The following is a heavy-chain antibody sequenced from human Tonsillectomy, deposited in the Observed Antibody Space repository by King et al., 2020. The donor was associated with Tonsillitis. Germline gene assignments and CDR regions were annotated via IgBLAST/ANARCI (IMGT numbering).Heavy chain of an antibody. D-gene: IGHD2-15*01. CDR1: GGTFNNYG. V-gene: IGHV1-69*12. J-gene: IGHJ6*02. Sequence: FQLVQSGAEVKKPGSSLKVSCKASGGTFNNYGISWVRQAPGQGLEWRGGIIPIFVGTNYAQKFQGRVTITADESTRTAYMELSSLRSDDTAVYYCARRGIINYGMDVWGQGTTVIVSS. CDR3: ARRGIINYGMDV. CDR2: IIPIFVGT.